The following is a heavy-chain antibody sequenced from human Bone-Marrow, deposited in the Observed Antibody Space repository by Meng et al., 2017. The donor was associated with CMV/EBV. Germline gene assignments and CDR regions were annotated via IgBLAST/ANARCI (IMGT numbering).Heavy chain of an antibody. J-gene: IGHJ3*02. D-gene: IGHD2-2*01. CDR2: IIPILGIA. CDR1: GGTFSSYA. V-gene: IGHV1-69*10. Sequence: SVKVSCKASGGTFSSYAISWVRQAPGQGLEWMGGIIPILGIANYAQKFQGRVTITADKTTGTAYMELSSLRSEDTAVYYCAREVTYCSSTSCSDHGFDIWGQGTMVTVSS. CDR3: AREVTYCSSTSCSDHGFDI.